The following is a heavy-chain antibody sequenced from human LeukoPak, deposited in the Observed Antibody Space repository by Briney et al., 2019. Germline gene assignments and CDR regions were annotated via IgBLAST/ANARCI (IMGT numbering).Heavy chain of an antibody. D-gene: IGHD3-3*01. V-gene: IGHV1-2*02. CDR1: GYTFTGYY. Sequence: ASVKVSCKASGYTFTGYYMHWVRQAPGQGLEWMGWINCNSGGTNYAQKFQGRVTMTRDTSISTAYMELSRLRSDDTAVYYCARVRITIFEVVEGAFDIWGQGTMVTVSS. CDR2: INCNSGGT. CDR3: ARVRITIFEVVEGAFDI. J-gene: IGHJ3*02.